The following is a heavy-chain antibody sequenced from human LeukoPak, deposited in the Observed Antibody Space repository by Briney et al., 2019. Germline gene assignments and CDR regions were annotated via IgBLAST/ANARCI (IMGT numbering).Heavy chain of an antibody. D-gene: IGHD3-22*01. V-gene: IGHV4-39*07. J-gene: IGHJ4*02. CDR2: IYYSGTT. Sequence: SETLSLTCTVSGGSIGSSSYYWGWIRQPPGTGLEWIGIIYYSGTTYYNPSLKSRVTISVDTSKNQFSLKLSSVTAADTAIYYCARAPLYHYDSSGYLFDYWGQGTLVTVPS. CDR3: ARAPLYHYDSSGYLFDY. CDR1: GGSIGSSSYY.